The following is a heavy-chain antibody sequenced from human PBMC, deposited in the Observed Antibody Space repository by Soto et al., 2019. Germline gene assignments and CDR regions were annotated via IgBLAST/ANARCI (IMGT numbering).Heavy chain of an antibody. CDR2: IYYSGST. Sequence: QLQLQESGPGLVKPSETLSLTCTVSGGSISSSSYYWGWIRQPPGKGLEWIGSIYYSGSTYYNPSLKSRVTISVATSKNQFSLKLSSVTAADTAVYYCARHRDIVVVVSVFDYWGQGTLVTVSS. D-gene: IGHD2-15*01. CDR3: ARHRDIVVVVSVFDY. J-gene: IGHJ4*02. CDR1: GGSISSSSYY. V-gene: IGHV4-39*01.